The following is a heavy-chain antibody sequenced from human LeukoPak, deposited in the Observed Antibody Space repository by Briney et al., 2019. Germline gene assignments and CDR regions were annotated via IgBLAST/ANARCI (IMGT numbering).Heavy chain of an antibody. D-gene: IGHD3-9*01. V-gene: IGHV3-21*01. Sequence: GGSLRLSCAASGFTFSGYSMTWVRQGPQKGLEWVSSISGSSTYTYYADSVKGRFTISRDNAKNSLDLQMNSLRAEDTAVYYCARRSAGAPTGYYYMDIWGKGTTVSVSS. J-gene: IGHJ6*03. CDR2: ISGSSTYT. CDR3: ARRSAGAPTGYYYMDI. CDR1: GFTFSGYS.